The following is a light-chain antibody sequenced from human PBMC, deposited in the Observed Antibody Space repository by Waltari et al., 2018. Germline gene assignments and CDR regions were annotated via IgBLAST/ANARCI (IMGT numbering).Light chain of an antibody. Sequence: QPVLTQPPSASGTPGQRVPISCSGGRSNIGTTYVYWYQQFPGTAPKLLIHRTDQRPSGVADRFSGSKSGTSASLAISGLRSGDEADYYCTAWDDSLFGVVFGGGTRLTVL. V-gene: IGLV1-47*01. CDR1: RSNIGTTY. J-gene: IGLJ2*01. CDR2: RTD. CDR3: TAWDDSLFGVV.